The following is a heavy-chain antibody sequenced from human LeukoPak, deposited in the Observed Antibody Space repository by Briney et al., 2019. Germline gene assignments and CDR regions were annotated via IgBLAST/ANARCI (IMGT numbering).Heavy chain of an antibody. CDR1: GFTFSSYW. J-gene: IGHJ4*02. D-gene: IGHD5-18*01. V-gene: IGHV3-74*01. CDR2: VNSDGSST. CDR3: ASGYSYATSGY. Sequence: PGGSLGLSCAASGFTFSSYWMHWVRQAPGKGLVWVSRVNSDGSSTSYADSVKGRFTISRDNAKNTLYLQMNSLRAEDTAVYYCASGYSYATSGYWGQGTLVTVSS.